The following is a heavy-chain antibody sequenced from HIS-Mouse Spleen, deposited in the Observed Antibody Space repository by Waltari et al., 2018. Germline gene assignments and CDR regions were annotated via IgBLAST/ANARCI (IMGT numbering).Heavy chain of an antibody. CDR3: ARGPPPGTPLDY. D-gene: IGHD1-1*01. CDR1: GYTFTRYD. Sequence: QVQLVQSGPEVKKPGASVKVSCKASGYTFTRYDINWVRQATGQGLEWMGWMNANRGNAGNAQKCRGRVTVTRNTSIRTAYMELSRLSSEDTAVYYCARGPPPGTPLDYWGRGTLVAVSS. CDR2: MNANRGNA. V-gene: IGHV1-8*02. J-gene: IGHJ4*02.